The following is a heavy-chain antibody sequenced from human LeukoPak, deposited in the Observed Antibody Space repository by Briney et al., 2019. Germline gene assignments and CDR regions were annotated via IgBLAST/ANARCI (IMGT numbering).Heavy chain of an antibody. CDR1: GFTFSSYG. D-gene: IGHD7-27*01. J-gene: IGHJ4*02. CDR3: ARDNNWGSTHY. V-gene: IGHV3-30*03. CDR2: ISYDGSNK. Sequence: GGSLRLSCAASGFTFSSYGMHWVRQAPGKGLEWVAVISYDGSNKYYADSVKGRFTVSRDNTRNTLYLQMNSLRADDTAVYYCARDNNWGSTHYWGQGTLVIVSS.